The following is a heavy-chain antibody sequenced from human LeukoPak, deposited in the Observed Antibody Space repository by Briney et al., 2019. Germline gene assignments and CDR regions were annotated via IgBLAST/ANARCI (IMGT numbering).Heavy chain of an antibody. Sequence: PGRSLRLSCAASGFSFSSYAMHWVRQAPGKGLEWVAIILYDGSSKYYADSVKGRFTISRDNSKNTLYLQMDGLTGEDTAVYYCARDVYRDDHGDYWGQGTLVTVSS. V-gene: IGHV3-30*04. CDR3: ARDVYRDDHGDY. J-gene: IGHJ4*02. D-gene: IGHD1-14*01. CDR1: GFSFSSYA. CDR2: ILYDGSSK.